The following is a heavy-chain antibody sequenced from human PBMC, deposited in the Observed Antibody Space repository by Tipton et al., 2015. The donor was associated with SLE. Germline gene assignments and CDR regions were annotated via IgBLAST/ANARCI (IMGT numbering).Heavy chain of an antibody. CDR3: ARGGEAVAGTSYFQH. V-gene: IGHV4-39*07. CDR2: IYYSGST. D-gene: IGHD6-19*01. Sequence: GLVKPSETLSLTCTVSGGSISSSSYYWGWIRQPPGKGLEWIGSIYYSGSTYYNPSLKSRVTISVDTSKNQFSLKLSSVTAADTAVYYCARGGEAVAGTSYFQHWGQGTLVTVSS. J-gene: IGHJ1*01. CDR1: GGSISSSSYY.